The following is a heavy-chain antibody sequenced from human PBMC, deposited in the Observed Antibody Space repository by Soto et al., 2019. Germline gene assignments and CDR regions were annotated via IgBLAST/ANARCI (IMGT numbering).Heavy chain of an antibody. CDR2: IIPIVDIA. V-gene: IGHV1-69*02. D-gene: IGHD3-10*01. CDR1: GFTFSTYT. J-gene: IGHJ4*02. CDR3: ARDYYYGSGSSMDIFDY. Sequence: QVQLVQSGAEVMKPGSSVKVSCKASGFTFSTYTITWVRQAPGQGLEWMGKIIPIVDIANYAQKFQGRVTITADKSTSTAYMELSSLRSEDTAVYYCARDYYYGSGSSMDIFDYWGQGTLVTVSS.